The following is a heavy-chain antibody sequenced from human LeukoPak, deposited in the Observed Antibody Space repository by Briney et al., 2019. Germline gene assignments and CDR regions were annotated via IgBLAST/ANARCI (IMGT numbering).Heavy chain of an antibody. CDR1: GYTYTNYA. Sequence: ASVDVFCKASGYTYTNYAMHWVPHAPGQRLEWMGWLNAGNGNTQYSQKYQGRVTITSDTSASKAYMELSSLRSEDTAVNYCARDRFGEGVDSWGQGTLVTVSS. V-gene: IGHV1-3*01. D-gene: IGHD3-10*01. CDR2: LNAGNGNT. J-gene: IGHJ4*02. CDR3: ARDRFGEGVDS.